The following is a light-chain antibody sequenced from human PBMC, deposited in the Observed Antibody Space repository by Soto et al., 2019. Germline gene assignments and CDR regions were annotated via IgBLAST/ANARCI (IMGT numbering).Light chain of an antibody. V-gene: IGKV1-33*01. J-gene: IGKJ3*01. CDR1: QDISNY. CDR3: QQYDNLPPCT. CDR2: DAS. Sequence: DIQMTQSPSSLSASVGDRVTITCQASQDISNYLKWYQQKPGKAPKLLIYDASTLETGVPSRFSGSGSGTDFTFTISSLQPADIATYYCQQYDNLPPCTFGPGTKVDIK.